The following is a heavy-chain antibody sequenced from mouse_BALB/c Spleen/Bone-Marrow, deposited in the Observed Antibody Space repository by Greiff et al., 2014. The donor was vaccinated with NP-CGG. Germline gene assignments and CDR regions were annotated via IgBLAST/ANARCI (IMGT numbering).Heavy chain of an antibody. D-gene: IGHD1-1*01. Sequence: EVKLMESGAELAKPGASVKLSCTASGFNIKDTYMYWVKQRPEQSLEWIGSIDAADGDTKYEPKLQGKATITTDISYNTAYLQLCRLTSEDTSVYSCMNSSVYYGRSYWDFDVWGAGTTVTVSS. CDR2: IDAADGDT. J-gene: IGHJ1*01. CDR3: MNSSVYYGRSYWDFDV. CDR1: GFNIKDTY. V-gene: IGHV14-3*02.